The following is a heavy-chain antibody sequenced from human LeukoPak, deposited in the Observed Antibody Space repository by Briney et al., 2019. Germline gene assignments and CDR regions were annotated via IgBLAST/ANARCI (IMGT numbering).Heavy chain of an antibody. J-gene: IGHJ6*03. CDR1: GFTFDDYA. V-gene: IGHV3-43D*03. D-gene: IGHD5-18*01. CDR3: AKAQLGYYYYYMDV. Sequence: PGGSLRLSCAASGFTFDDYAMHWVRHAPGKGLEWVSLISWDGGSTYYADSVKGRFTISRDNSKNSLYLQMNSLRAEDTALYYCAKAQLGYYYYYMDVWGKGTTVTVSS. CDR2: ISWDGGST.